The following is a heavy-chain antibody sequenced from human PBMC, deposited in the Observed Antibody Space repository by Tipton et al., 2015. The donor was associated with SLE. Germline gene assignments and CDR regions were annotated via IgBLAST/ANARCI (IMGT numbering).Heavy chain of an antibody. V-gene: IGHV4-4*07. CDR1: GGSISSYY. D-gene: IGHD3-16*02. CDR2: IYTSGST. Sequence: LRLSCTVSGGSISSYYWSWIRQPPGKGLEWIGRIYTSGSTNYNPSLKSRVTMSVDTSKNQFSLKLSSVTAADTAVYYCARGGAPILGELSWYWGQGTLVTVPS. CDR3: ARGGAPILGELSWY. J-gene: IGHJ4*02.